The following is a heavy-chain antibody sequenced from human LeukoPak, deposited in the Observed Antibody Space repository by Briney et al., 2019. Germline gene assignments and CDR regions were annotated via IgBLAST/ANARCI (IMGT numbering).Heavy chain of an antibody. V-gene: IGHV4-59*01. CDR3: ARAAVRGARFDP. CDR1: GGSISSYY. J-gene: IGHJ5*02. Sequence: SETLSLTCTVSGGSISSYYWSWIRQPPGKGLEWIGYIYYSGSTNYNPSLKGRVTISVDTSKNQFSLKLSSVTAADTAVYYCARAAVRGARFDPWGQGTLVTVSS. CDR2: IYYSGST. D-gene: IGHD3-10*01.